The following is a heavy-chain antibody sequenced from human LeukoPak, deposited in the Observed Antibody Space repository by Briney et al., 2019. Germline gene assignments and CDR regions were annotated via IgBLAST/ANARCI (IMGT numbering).Heavy chain of an antibody. CDR1: GYSISSGYY. Sequence: PSETLSLTCTVSGYSISSGYYWGWIRQPPGKGLEWIGSIYYSGSTYYNPSLKSRVTISVDTSKNQFSLKLSSVTAADTAVYYCARYGYYGSGFDPWGQGTLVTVSS. CDR3: ARYGYYGSGFDP. CDR2: IYYSGST. D-gene: IGHD3-10*01. J-gene: IGHJ5*02. V-gene: IGHV4-38-2*02.